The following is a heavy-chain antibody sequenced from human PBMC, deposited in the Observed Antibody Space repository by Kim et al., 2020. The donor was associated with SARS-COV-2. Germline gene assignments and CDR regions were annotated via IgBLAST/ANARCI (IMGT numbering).Heavy chain of an antibody. Sequence: GGSLRLSCAASGFTVSSNYMSWVRQAPGKGLEWVSVIYSGGSTYYADSVKGRFTISRDNSKNTLYLQMNSLRAEDTAVYYCAREGSVDAFDIWGQGTMVTVSS. J-gene: IGHJ3*02. D-gene: IGHD3-10*01. CDR1: GFTVSSNY. CDR2: IYSGGST. CDR3: AREGSVDAFDI. V-gene: IGHV3-53*01.